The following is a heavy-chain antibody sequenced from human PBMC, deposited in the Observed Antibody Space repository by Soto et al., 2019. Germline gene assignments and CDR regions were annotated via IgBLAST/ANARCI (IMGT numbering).Heavy chain of an antibody. Sequence: SVKVSCKASGDTFTANYMHWVRQAPGQGLEWMGWINPNSGGTNYAQKFQGRVTMTRDTSISTAYMELSRLRSDDTAVYYCARDRRRYYYYGMDVWGQGTTVTVSS. CDR1: GDTFTANY. J-gene: IGHJ6*02. CDR3: ARDRRRYYYYGMDV. CDR2: INPNSGGT. V-gene: IGHV1-2*02.